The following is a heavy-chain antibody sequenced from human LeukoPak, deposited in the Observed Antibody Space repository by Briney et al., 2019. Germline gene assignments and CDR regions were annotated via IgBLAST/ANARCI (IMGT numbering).Heavy chain of an antibody. D-gene: IGHD3-10*01. CDR3: ARQRKLLYYGSGSWYFDY. CDR2: INHSGST. J-gene: IGHJ4*02. Sequence: SETLSLTCAVYGGSFSGYYWSWIRQPPGKGLGWIGEINHSGSTNYNPSLKSRVTISVDTSKNQFSLKLSSVTAADTAVYYCARQRKLLYYGSGSWYFDYWGQGTLVTVSS. V-gene: IGHV4-34*01. CDR1: GGSFSGYY.